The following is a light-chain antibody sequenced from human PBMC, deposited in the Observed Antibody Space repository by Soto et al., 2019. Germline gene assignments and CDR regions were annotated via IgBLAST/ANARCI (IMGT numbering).Light chain of an antibody. J-gene: IGLJ1*01. CDR3: SSYTSSNTFYV. CDR1: SSDVGGYYY. V-gene: IGLV2-14*01. Sequence: QSALTQPASVSGSPGQSITISCTGTSSDVGGYYYVSWYQHHPGKAPKLMIYQVSNRPSGVSNRFSGSKSGNTASLTISGLQAEAEADYYCSSYTSSNTFYVFGTGTKVTVL. CDR2: QVS.